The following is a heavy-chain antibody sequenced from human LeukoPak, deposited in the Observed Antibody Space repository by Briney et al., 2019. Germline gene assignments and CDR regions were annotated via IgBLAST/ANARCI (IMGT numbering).Heavy chain of an antibody. J-gene: IGHJ4*02. CDR1: GFTFSSYE. D-gene: IGHD4-11*01. CDR3: ASGETTAFDY. CDR2: IYSGVST. V-gene: IGHV3-66*01. Sequence: PGGSLRLSCAASGFTFSSYEMNWVRQAPGKGLEWVSVIYSGVSTDYADSVKGRFTISRDNSKNTLYLQMNSLRAEDTAVYYCASGETTAFDYWGQGTLVTVSS.